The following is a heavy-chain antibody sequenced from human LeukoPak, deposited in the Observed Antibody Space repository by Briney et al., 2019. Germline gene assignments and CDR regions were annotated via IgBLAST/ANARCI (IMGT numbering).Heavy chain of an antibody. D-gene: IGHD6-13*01. CDR2: INSDGSDT. CDR3: AGVQYTSSWYVDY. J-gene: IGHJ4*02. V-gene: IGHV3-74*01. CDR1: GFTFSSHW. Sequence: GGSLRLSCAASGFTFSSHWMHWVRQAPGKGLVWVSRINSDGSDTSYADSVKGRFTISRDNAKSTLFLQMNSLRSEDTAVYYCAGVQYTSSWYVDYWGRGTLVTVSS.